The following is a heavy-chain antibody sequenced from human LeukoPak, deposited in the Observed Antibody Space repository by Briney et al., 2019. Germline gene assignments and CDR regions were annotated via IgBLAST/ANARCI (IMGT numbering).Heavy chain of an antibody. D-gene: IGHD3-10*01. J-gene: IGHJ4*02. CDR2: INSDWSST. V-gene: IGHV3-74*01. CDR3: ARDKVYYGSGTYGY. CDR1: GFTFSSYW. Sequence: TGGSLRLSCAASGFTFSSYWMHWVRHVPGKGLVWVSHINSDWSSTRYADSVKGRFTISRDNAKNTLYLQMNSLRAEDTAVYFCARDKVYYGSGTYGYWGQGTLVTVSS.